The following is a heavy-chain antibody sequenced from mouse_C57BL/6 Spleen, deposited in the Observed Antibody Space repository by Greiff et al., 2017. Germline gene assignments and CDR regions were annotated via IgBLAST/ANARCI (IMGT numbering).Heavy chain of an antibody. CDR2: INYDGSST. V-gene: IGHV5-16*01. D-gene: IGHD1-1*01. J-gene: IGHJ1*03. CDR1: GFTFSDYY. Sequence: EVKLMESEGGLVQPGSSMKLSCTASGFTFSDYYMAWVRQAPEKGLEWVANINYDGSSTYYLDSLKSRFIISRDNAKNILYLQMSSLKSEDTATYYCARDNYGSSYWYFDVWGTGTTVTVSS. CDR3: ARDNYGSSYWYFDV.